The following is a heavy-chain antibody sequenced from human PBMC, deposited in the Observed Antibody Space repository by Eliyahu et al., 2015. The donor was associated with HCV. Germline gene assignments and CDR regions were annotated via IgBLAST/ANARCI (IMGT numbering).Heavy chain of an antibody. J-gene: IGHJ4*02. CDR1: GGSISSGSYY. V-gene: IGHV4-61*02. D-gene: IGHD3-3*01. CDR3: ARGREAIFGVVGFDS. Sequence: QVQLQESGPGLVKPSQTLSLTCTVXGGSISSGSYYWSWIRQPAGKGLEGIGRIYTSGSANYNPSLKSRVSISVDTSKNQFSLKLSSVTAADTAVYYCARGREAIFGVVGFDSWGQGTLVTVSS. CDR2: IYTSGSA.